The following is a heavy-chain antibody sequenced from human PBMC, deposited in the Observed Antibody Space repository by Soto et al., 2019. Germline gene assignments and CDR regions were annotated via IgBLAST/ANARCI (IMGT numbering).Heavy chain of an antibody. CDR3: ARAIAAAGSWFDP. V-gene: IGHV4-30-2*01. Sequence: KPSETLSLTCAVSGGSISSGGYSWSWMRQRPGKGLEWIGYIYHSGSTYYNPSLKSRVTISVDRSKNQFSLKLSSVTAADTAVYYCARAIAAAGSWFDPWGQGTLVTVSS. CDR2: IYHSGST. J-gene: IGHJ5*02. D-gene: IGHD6-13*01. CDR1: GGSISSGGYS.